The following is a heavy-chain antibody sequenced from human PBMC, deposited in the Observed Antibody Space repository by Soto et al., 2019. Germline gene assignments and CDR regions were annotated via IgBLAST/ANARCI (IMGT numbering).Heavy chain of an antibody. CDR1: GFTFSIYS. CDR3: ARLAERITIFGVVRYYYYGMDV. CDR2: ISSSSSYI. D-gene: IGHD3-3*01. Sequence: GGSLRLSCAASGFTFSIYSMNWVRQAPGKGLEWVSSISSSSSYIYYADSVKGRFTISRDNAKNSLYLQMNSLRAEDTAVYYCARLAERITIFGVVRYYYYGMDVWGQGTTVTVSS. J-gene: IGHJ6*02. V-gene: IGHV3-21*01.